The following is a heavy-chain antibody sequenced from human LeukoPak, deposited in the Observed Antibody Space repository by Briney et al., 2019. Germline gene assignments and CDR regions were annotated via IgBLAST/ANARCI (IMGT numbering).Heavy chain of an antibody. V-gene: IGHV1-2*02. D-gene: IGHD2-2*01. CDR3: ARGPYSIGYCSTSCFYGMDV. CDR1: GYTFTGYY. Sequence: ASVKVSCKASGYTFTGYYMHWVRQAPGQGLEWMGWINPNSGGTNYAQKFQGRVTMTRDTSISTAYMELSRLRSDDTAVYYCARGPYSIGYCSTSCFYGMDVWGQGTTVTVSS. CDR2: INPNSGGT. J-gene: IGHJ6*02.